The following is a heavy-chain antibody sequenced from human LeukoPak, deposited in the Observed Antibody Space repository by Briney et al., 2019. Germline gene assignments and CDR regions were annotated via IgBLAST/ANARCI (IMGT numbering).Heavy chain of an antibody. CDR2: MNPNSGNT. V-gene: IGHV1-8*01. Sequence: GASVKVSCKASGYTFTSCDINWVRQATGQGLEWLGWMNPNSGNTGYGQSFQGRITMTRDIYIGTAYMELSNLTSEDTAIYYCTRGSSGRRDNWGQGTLVTVSA. CDR1: GYTFTSCD. D-gene: IGHD6-19*01. J-gene: IGHJ4*02. CDR3: TRGSSGRRDN.